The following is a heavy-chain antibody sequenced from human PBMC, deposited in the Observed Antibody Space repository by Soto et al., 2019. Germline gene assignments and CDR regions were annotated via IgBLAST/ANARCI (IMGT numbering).Heavy chain of an antibody. CDR1: GFTFSTYA. J-gene: IGHJ4*02. Sequence: GSLRLSCAASGFTFSTYAMSWVRQSPGKGLEWVSGISGSGYTYYADSVKGRFTISRDNSKNTLYLQMNNLRAEDTAVYYCATLYDYIWGSYRRPPYYFDYWGQGTLVTVSS. D-gene: IGHD3-16*02. CDR3: ATLYDYIWGSYRRPPYYFDY. V-gene: IGHV3-23*01. CDR2: ISGSGYT.